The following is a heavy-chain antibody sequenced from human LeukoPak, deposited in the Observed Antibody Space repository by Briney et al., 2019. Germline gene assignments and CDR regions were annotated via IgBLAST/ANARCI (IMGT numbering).Heavy chain of an antibody. V-gene: IGHV3-23*01. Sequence: GRSLRLSCAASGFTFGSYGMSWVRQAPGKGLEWVSFITPNADRTSYADSVEGRFTISRDNPRNTLYMQMNSLRDEDTALYYCAIMHGYYDGSGYWVQWGQGTLVTVSS. CDR2: ITPNADRT. J-gene: IGHJ1*01. CDR3: AIMHGYYDGSGYWVQ. CDR1: GFTFGSYG. D-gene: IGHD3-22*01.